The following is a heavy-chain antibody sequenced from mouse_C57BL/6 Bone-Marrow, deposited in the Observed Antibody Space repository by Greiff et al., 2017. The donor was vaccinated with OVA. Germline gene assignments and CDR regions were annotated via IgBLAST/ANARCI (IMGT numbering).Heavy chain of an antibody. CDR3: ARSDYYYGSSSFAY. Sequence: VQLQQPGAELVKPGASVKMSCKASGYTFTSYWITWVKQRPGQGLEWIGDIYPGSGSTNYNEKFKSKATLTVDTSSSPAYMQLSSLTSEDSAVYYSARSDYYYGSSSFAYWGQGTLVTVSA. V-gene: IGHV1-55*01. CDR2: IYPGSGST. CDR1: GYTFTSYW. J-gene: IGHJ3*01. D-gene: IGHD1-1*01.